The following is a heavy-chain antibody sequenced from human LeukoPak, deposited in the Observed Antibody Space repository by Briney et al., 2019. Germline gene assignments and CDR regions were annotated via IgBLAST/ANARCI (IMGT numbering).Heavy chain of an antibody. CDR3: ARTTVYGVSYFDY. CDR2: IYYSGST. CDR1: GGSISNYY. J-gene: IGHJ4*02. V-gene: IGHV4-59*08. Sequence: SETLSLTCTVSGGSISNYYRSWIRQPPGKGLERIGYIYYSGSTNYNPSLKSRVTISVDTSKNQFSLKLSSVTAADTAVYYCARTTVYGVSYFDYWGQGTLVTVSS. D-gene: IGHD4-17*01.